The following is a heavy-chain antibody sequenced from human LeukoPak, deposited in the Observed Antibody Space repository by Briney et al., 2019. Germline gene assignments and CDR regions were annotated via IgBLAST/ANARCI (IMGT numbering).Heavy chain of an antibody. CDR2: VSYSGGT. CDR3: ARLSTYYDFWSPLDY. D-gene: IGHD3-3*01. V-gene: IGHV4-59*02. CDR1: GASVSRHY. Sequence: SETLSLTCTVSGASVSRHYWSWIRQPPGKGLEWIGYVSYSGGTNYNPSLESRVTIPLDTSKDQFSLRLNSVTAADTAVYYCARLSTYYDFWSPLDYWGQGTLVTVSS. J-gene: IGHJ4*02.